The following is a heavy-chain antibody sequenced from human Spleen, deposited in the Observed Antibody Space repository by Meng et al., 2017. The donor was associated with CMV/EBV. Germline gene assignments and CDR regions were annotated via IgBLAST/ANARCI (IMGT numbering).Heavy chain of an antibody. D-gene: IGHD3-16*01. V-gene: IGHV3-30*02. J-gene: IGHJ3*02. CDR3: ARENAYGCDI. CDR1: GFTFKNYD. CDR2: IRYDGSIK. Sequence: GESLKISCATSGFTFKNYDMNWVRQAPGKGLEWLAFIRYDGSIKYNVDSAKGRFTISRDNSENTLYLQMNSLRIEDTALYYCARENAYGCDIWGQGTMVTVSS.